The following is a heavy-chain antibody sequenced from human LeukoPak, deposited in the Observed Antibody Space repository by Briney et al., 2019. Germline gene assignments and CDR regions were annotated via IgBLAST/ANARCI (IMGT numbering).Heavy chain of an antibody. CDR2: ISFDGSNK. D-gene: IGHD3-9*01. V-gene: IGHV3-30*18. CDR3: AKDSEQGRYFPYPGYFDY. J-gene: IGHJ4*02. CDR1: GFTSSSYS. Sequence: PGRSLRPSSAPSGFTSSSYSMHCVRQTPGGGLEWVAVISFDGSNKDYADSVKGRFTISRDNSRNTLYLQMNSLRAEDTAVYYCAKDSEQGRYFPYPGYFDYWGQGTLVTVSS.